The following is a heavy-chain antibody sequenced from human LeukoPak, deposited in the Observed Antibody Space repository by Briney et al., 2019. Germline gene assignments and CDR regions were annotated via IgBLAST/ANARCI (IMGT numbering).Heavy chain of an antibody. D-gene: IGHD1-1*01. CDR3: ARATMDGYYFDY. V-gene: IGHV3-7*01. Sequence: PGGSLRLSCAASGFTFSSYAMSWVRQAPGKGLEWVANIKQDGSEKYYVDSVKGRFTISRDNAKNSLYLQMNSLRAEDTAVYYCARATMDGYYFDYWGQGTLVTVSS. CDR1: GFTFSSYA. J-gene: IGHJ4*02. CDR2: IKQDGSEK.